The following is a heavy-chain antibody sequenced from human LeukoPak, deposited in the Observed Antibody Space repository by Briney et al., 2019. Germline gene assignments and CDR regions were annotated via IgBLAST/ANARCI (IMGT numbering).Heavy chain of an antibody. Sequence: GGSLRLSCAASGFTFSSYAMHWVRQAPGKGLEWVAVISYDGSNKYYADSVKGRFTISRDNSKNTLYLQMNSLRAEDTAVYYCARAPDYYDISVYSYFAYWGQGTLVTVS. CDR3: ARAPDYYDISVYSYFAY. D-gene: IGHD3-22*01. CDR1: GFTFSSYA. V-gene: IGHV3-30*04. J-gene: IGHJ4*02. CDR2: ISYDGSNK.